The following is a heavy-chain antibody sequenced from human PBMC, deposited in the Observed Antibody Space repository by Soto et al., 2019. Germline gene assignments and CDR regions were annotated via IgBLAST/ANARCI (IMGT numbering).Heavy chain of an antibody. J-gene: IGHJ4*02. V-gene: IGHV3-30-3*01. D-gene: IGHD5-12*01. CDR2: ISYDGSSE. CDR3: ARADGYTRSYFDS. CDR1: GFAFSTYT. Sequence: QVQLVESGGGVVQPGRSLRLSCAASGFAFSTYTMHWVRQAPGKGLEWVALISYDGSSEYYTASVKGRFTISRDNSKNTLYVQMNSLSAEDTAVYYWARADGYTRSYFDSWGQGTLVTVSA.